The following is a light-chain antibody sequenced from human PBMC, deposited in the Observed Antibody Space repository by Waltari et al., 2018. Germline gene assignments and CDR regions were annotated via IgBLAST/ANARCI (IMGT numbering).Light chain of an antibody. CDR2: HAS. J-gene: IGKJ1*01. CDR1: ESNATN. Sequence: RVTLSCRASESNATNCAWYQQRPGQAPRLLIFHASSRATDIPAKCSGSGSGTEFTLTISSLQAEDFAVYYCQQYNNWPPSTFGQGTKVEFK. CDR3: QQYNNWPPST. V-gene: IGKV3-15*01.